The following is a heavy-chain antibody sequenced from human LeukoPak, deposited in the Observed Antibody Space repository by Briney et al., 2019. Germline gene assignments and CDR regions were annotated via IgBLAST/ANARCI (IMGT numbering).Heavy chain of an antibody. J-gene: IGHJ6*03. D-gene: IGHD6-6*01. CDR1: GGSFSGYY. CDR3: ARRRFIAARRLGDMDV. Sequence: SEALSLTCAVYGGSFSGYYWSWIRQPPGKGLEWIGENNHSGSTNYNPSLKSRVTISVDTSKNQFSLKLSSVTAADTAVYYCARRRFIAARRLGDMDVWGKGTTVTVSS. CDR2: NNHSGST. V-gene: IGHV4-34*01.